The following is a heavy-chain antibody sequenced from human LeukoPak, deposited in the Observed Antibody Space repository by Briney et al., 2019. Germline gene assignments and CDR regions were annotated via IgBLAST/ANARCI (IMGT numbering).Heavy chain of an antibody. V-gene: IGHV3-23*01. CDR1: GFTFSSYA. CDR3: AKDLGITTFGVVQDAFDI. CDR2: ISGSGGST. Sequence: GGSLRLSCAASGFTFSSYAMSWVRQAPGKGLEWVSAISGSGGSTYYADPVKGRFTISRDNSKNTLYLQMNSLRAEDTAVYYCAKDLGITTFGVVQDAFDIWGQGTMVTVSS. D-gene: IGHD3-3*01. J-gene: IGHJ3*02.